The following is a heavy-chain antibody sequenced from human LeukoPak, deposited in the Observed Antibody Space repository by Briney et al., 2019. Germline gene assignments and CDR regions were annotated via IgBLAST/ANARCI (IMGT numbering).Heavy chain of an antibody. V-gene: IGHV3-21*04. D-gene: IGHD5-12*01. Sequence: GGSLRLSCAASGFTFSSYSMNWVRQAPGKGLEWVSSISSSSSYIYYADSLKGRFTISRDNSKNTLYLQMNSLRAEDTAVYYCAKSTFEVATMVDYWGQGTLVTVSS. J-gene: IGHJ4*02. CDR2: ISSSSSYI. CDR3: AKSTFEVATMVDY. CDR1: GFTFSSYS.